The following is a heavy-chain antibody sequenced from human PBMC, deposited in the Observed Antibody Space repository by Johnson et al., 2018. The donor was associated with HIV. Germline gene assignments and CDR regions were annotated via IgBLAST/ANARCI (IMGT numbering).Heavy chain of an antibody. V-gene: IGHV3-15*01. CDR2: IKSKTDGGTT. CDR1: GVTFTNAW. D-gene: IGHD1-26*01. Sequence: VQLVESGGGLVEPGGSLRLSCAASGVTFTNAWMNWVRQAPGKGLEWVGRIKSKTDGGTTDYAAPVKGRFTISRDDSKNTLYLQMNSLKTEDTAVYYCTTGLVGATGAFDIWGQGTMVTVSS. J-gene: IGHJ3*02. CDR3: TTGLVGATGAFDI.